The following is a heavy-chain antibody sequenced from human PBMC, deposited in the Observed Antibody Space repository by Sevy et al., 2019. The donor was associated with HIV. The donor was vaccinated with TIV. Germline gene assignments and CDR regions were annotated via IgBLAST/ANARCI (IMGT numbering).Heavy chain of an antibody. D-gene: IGHD2-2*02. J-gene: IGHJ6*02. Sequence: GESLKISCKGSGYSFPSYWIAWVRHMPGKGLELMGIIYPGDPDTRYSLSFEGQVTISAEKSISTAYLQWSSLKASDTAMYYCARLGDLGDIVGVPGTIVGSTYGMDVWGQGTTVTVSS. V-gene: IGHV5-51*01. CDR2: IYPGDPDT. CDR1: GYSFPSYW. CDR3: ARLGDLGDIVGVPGTIVGSTYGMDV.